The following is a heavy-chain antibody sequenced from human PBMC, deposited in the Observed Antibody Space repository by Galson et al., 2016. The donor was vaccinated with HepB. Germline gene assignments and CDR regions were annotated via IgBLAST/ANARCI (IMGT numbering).Heavy chain of an antibody. CDR1: GFSLRTSGEG. J-gene: IGHJ5*02. D-gene: IGHD2-21*01. CDR2: IYWDDDK. V-gene: IGHV2-5*02. Sequence: PALVKPTQTLTLTCTFSGFSLRTSGEGVGWIRQPPGKALEWLALIYWDDDKRYSPSLKSRLTITKDSSKDQVVLTMTNMDHVDTATYYCAHAVGTYCGVDCYADGSGFDPWGQGTPVTVSS. CDR3: AHAVGTYCGVDCYADGSGFDP.